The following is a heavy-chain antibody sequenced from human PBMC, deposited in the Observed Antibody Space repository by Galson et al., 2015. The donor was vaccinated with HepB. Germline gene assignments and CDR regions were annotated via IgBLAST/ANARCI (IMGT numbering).Heavy chain of an antibody. CDR3: ARRASSSWYYDY. Sequence: SVKVSCKASRYTFSGYYIHWVRQAPGQGLEWMGWINPNTGGTTYPQKFQGRDTMSTDTSISTAYMELSSLRSDDTAVYYCARRASSSWYYDYWGQGTLVTASS. J-gene: IGHJ4*02. CDR2: INPNTGGT. V-gene: IGHV1-2*02. CDR1: RYTFSGYY. D-gene: IGHD6-13*01.